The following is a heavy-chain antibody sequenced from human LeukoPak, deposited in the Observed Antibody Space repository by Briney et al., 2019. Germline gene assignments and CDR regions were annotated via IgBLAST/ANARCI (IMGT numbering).Heavy chain of an antibody. CDR2: IEPSDSYT. D-gene: IGHD4-17*01. CDR1: GYSFTSYW. J-gene: IGHJ2*01. CDR3: ARLPRTGDYPTYWYFDL. V-gene: IGHV5-10-1*01. Sequence: GESLRISCKGSGYSFTSYWISWVRQMPGKGLEGMGRIEPSDSYTNYSPSFQGHVTISADKSISTAYLQWSSLKASDTAMYYCARLPRTGDYPTYWYFDLWGRGTLVTVSS.